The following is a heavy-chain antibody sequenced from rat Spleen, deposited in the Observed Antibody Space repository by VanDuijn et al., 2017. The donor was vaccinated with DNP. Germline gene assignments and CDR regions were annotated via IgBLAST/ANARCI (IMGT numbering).Heavy chain of an antibody. Sequence: EVQLVESGGGLVQPGRSLRLSCATSGFSFNLYAMAWVRQAPEKGLEWVATISSSGGTTYYRDSVKGRFTISRDNAKNTQYLQMDSLRSEDTATYDCQTPESGGFLCWGQGVMVTVST. D-gene: IGHD1-11*01. CDR1: GFSFNLYA. CDR2: ISSSGGTT. CDR3: QTPESGGFLC. J-gene: IGHJ2*01. V-gene: IGHV5S13*01.